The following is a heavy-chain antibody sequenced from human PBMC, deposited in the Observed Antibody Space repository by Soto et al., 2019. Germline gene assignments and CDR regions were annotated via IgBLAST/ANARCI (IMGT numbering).Heavy chain of an antibody. CDR2: INAGNGNT. CDR3: ARVRGTYFLDY. Sequence: ASVKVSCKASGYSFTSSAMHWVRQAPGQRLEWMGWINAGNGNTEYSLKFQGRVTITRDTSASTAYMELSSLRSEDTAVYYCARVRGTYFLDYWGQGTLVTVSS. D-gene: IGHD1-26*01. CDR1: GYSFTSSA. J-gene: IGHJ4*02. V-gene: IGHV1-3*01.